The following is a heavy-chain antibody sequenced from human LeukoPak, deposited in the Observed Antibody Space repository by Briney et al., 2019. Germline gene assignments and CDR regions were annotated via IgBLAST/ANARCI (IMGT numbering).Heavy chain of an antibody. CDR3: ARDQSVGATRGRYFDY. CDR2: IIPIFGTA. D-gene: IGHD1-26*01. CDR1: GGTFSSYA. Sequence: SVKVSCKACGGTFSSYAISWVGQAPGQGLEWMGGIIPIFGTANYAQKFQGRVTITTDESTSTAYMELSSLRSEDTAVYYCARDQSVGATRGRYFDYWGQGTLVTVSS. J-gene: IGHJ4*02. V-gene: IGHV1-69*05.